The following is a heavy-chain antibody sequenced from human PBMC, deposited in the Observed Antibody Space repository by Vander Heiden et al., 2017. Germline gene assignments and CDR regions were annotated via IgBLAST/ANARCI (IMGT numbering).Heavy chain of an antibody. CDR3: ARGRRRGTGYYQPGWYFDL. D-gene: IGHD2-2*01. V-gene: IGHV3-20*04. CDR2: INWNGGAT. Sequence: ELQLVESGGGVVRPGGSLRLSCGASGFTFDEYAMNWVRQAPGKGLEWVSGINWNGGATSNGDFVKGRFIISRDNAKNSLHLQMNSLRAEDTALYFCARGRRRGTGYYQPGWYFDLWGRGTLVTVSS. J-gene: IGHJ2*01. CDR1: GFTFDEYA.